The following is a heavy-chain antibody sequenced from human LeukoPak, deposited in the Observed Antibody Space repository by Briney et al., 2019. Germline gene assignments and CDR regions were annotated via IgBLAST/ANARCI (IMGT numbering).Heavy chain of an antibody. V-gene: IGHV3-21*01. CDR3: ARDLIVVVPAARS. CDR1: GFTFSSYS. J-gene: IGHJ4*02. D-gene: IGHD2-2*01. CDR2: ISSSSYI. Sequence: GGSLRLSCAASGFTFSSYSMNWVRQAPGKGLVWVSSISSSSYIYYADSVKGRFTISRDNAKNSLYLQMNSLRAEDTAAYYCARDLIVVVPAARSWGQGTLVTVSS.